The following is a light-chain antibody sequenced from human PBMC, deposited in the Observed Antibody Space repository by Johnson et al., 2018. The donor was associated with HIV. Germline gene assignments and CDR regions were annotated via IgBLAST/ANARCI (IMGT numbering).Light chain of an antibody. Sequence: QSVLTQPPSVSAAPGQKVTISCSGSSSNIGNNYVSWYQQLPGTAPKLLIYDNNKRPSGIPDRFSGSKSGTSATLGITGLQTGDEADYYCGPWDTRLSAGGYVFGTGTKVTVL. V-gene: IGLV1-51*01. CDR1: SSNIGNNY. CDR2: DNN. CDR3: GPWDTRLSAGGYV. J-gene: IGLJ1*01.